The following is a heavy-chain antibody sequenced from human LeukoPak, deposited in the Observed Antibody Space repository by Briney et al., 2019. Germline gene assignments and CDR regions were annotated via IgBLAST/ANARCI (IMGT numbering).Heavy chain of an antibody. CDR1: GGSFSGYY. V-gene: IGHV4-34*01. CDR3: ARYHDYGDYVWWFDP. J-gene: IGHJ5*02. CDR2: INHSGST. D-gene: IGHD4-17*01. Sequence: PSETLSLTCAVYGGSFSGYYWSWIRQPPGKGLEWIGEINHSGSTNYNPSLKSRVTISVDTSKNQFSLKLSSVTAADTAVYYCARYHDYGDYVWWFDPWGQGTLVTVSS.